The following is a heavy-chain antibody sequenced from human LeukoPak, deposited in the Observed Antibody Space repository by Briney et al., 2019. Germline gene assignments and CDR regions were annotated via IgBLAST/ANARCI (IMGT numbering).Heavy chain of an antibody. CDR2: INPSGGST. J-gene: IGHJ4*02. CDR1: GYTFTSYY. Sequence: ASVKVSCKASGYTFTSYYMHWVRQAPGQGLEWMGIINPSGGSTTYAQKFQGRVTMTRDTSTSTVYMELSSLRSDDTAVYYCARTAARRFDYWGQGTLITVSS. V-gene: IGHV1-46*01. D-gene: IGHD6-6*01. CDR3: ARTAARRFDY.